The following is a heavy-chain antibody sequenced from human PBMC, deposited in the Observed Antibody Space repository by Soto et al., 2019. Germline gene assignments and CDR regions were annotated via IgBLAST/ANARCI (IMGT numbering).Heavy chain of an antibody. V-gene: IGHV1-8*01. Sequence: ASVKVSCKTSGYTFTSYDINWVRQATGQGLEWMGWMNPNSGNTGYAQKFQGRVTMTRNTSISTAYMELSSLRSEDTAVYYCWFYDYVWRSTPPWYGMDVWGQATTVSVS. J-gene: IGHJ6*01. CDR1: GYTFTSYD. D-gene: IGHD3-16*01. CDR2: MNPNSGNT. CDR3: WFYDYVWRSTPPWYGMDV.